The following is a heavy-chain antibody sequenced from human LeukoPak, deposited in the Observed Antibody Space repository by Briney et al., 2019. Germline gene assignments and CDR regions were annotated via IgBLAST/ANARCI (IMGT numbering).Heavy chain of an antibody. CDR2: IYYTGST. Sequence: SETLSLTCTVSGDFIRSHYWSWIRQPPGKGLEWIGYIYYTGSTNYNPSLKSRVTISVDTSKNQFSLKVSSVTAADTAVYYCARSGGIARFDYWGQGALVTVSS. V-gene: IGHV4-59*11. CDR1: GDFIRSHY. D-gene: IGHD2-15*01. CDR3: ARSGGIARFDY. J-gene: IGHJ4*02.